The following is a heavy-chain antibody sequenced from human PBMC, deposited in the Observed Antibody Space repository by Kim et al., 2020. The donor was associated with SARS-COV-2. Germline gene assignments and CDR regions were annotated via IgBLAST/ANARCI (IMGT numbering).Heavy chain of an antibody. V-gene: IGHV3-72*01. CDR2: SRNKANRYTT. J-gene: IGHJ3*02. CDR1: GFTLSDHF. Sequence: GGSLRLSCAASGFTLSDHFMDWVRQAPGKGLEWVGRSRNKANRYTTEYAASVKGRFTISRDDSKNSLYLQMNSLKTEDTAVYFCVRGLNSFDIWGQGTMVTVST. CDR3: VRGLNSFDI.